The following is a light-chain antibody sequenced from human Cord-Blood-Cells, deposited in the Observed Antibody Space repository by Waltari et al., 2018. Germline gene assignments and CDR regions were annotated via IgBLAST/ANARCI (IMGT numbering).Light chain of an antibody. V-gene: IGKV3-15*01. CDR3: QQYNNWPRT. CDR1: QSVSSN. J-gene: IGKJ1*01. Sequence: EIVMTNSPATLSVSPGGRATLSCSASQSVSSNLAWYQQKPGQAPRLLIYGASTRATGIPDRFSGSGSGTEFTLTISSLQSEDFAVYYCQQYNNWPRTFGQGTKVEIK. CDR2: GAS.